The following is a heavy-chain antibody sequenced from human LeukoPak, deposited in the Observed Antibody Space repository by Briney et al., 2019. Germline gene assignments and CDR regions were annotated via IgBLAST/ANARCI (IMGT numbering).Heavy chain of an antibody. Sequence: GSLRLSCAASGFTFSSYAMSWVRQAPGKGLEWVSAISGSGGSTYYADSVKGRFTISRDNSKNTLYLQMNRLRAEDTAVYYCAKGLRLLEWTPTGYMDVGGKGTTVTVSS. CDR1: GFTFSSYA. CDR2: ISGSGGST. V-gene: IGHV3-23*01. D-gene: IGHD3-3*01. J-gene: IGHJ6*03. CDR3: AKGLRLLEWTPTGYMDV.